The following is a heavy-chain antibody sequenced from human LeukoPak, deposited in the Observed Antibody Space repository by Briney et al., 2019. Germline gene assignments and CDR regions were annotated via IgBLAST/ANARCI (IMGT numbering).Heavy chain of an antibody. CDR1: GGSINSDYS. Sequence: SETLSLTCTVSGGSINSDYSWGWIRQPPGKGLEWIGNIYYGGTTYYNPSLKSRVTISVDTSKNQFSLKLSSVTASDTSIYYCSSTRLGYSGGWHWGQGTLVTVSS. CDR3: SSTRLGYSGGWH. V-gene: IGHV4-39*01. D-gene: IGHD6-19*01. J-gene: IGHJ4*02. CDR2: IYYGGTT.